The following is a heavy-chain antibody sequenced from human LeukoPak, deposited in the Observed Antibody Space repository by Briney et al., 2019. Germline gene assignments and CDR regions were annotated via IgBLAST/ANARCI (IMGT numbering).Heavy chain of an antibody. Sequence: GGSLRLSCAASGFTFSSYAMSWVRQAPGKGLEWVSAISGSGGSTYYADSVKGRFTISRDNSKNTLYLQMNSLRSEDTAVYYCATASNWNHYYYYYMDVWGKGTTVTVSS. V-gene: IGHV3-23*01. CDR1: GFTFSSYA. CDR3: ATASNWNHYYYYYMDV. CDR2: ISGSGGST. D-gene: IGHD1-1*01. J-gene: IGHJ6*03.